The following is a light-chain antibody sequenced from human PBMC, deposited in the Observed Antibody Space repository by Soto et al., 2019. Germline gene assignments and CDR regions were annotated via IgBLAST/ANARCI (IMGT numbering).Light chain of an antibody. CDR3: QQYSTCPWT. CDR2: KAS. J-gene: IGKJ1*01. V-gene: IGKV1-5*03. CDR1: QTISTL. Sequence: DIPMTQSPSTLSASVGDRVTITCRASQTISTLLAWYQQRPGKAPNLLIYKASSLESGVPSRFSGSGSVTEFTLTISSLQPDDFATYFCQQYSTCPWTFGQGTEVEGK.